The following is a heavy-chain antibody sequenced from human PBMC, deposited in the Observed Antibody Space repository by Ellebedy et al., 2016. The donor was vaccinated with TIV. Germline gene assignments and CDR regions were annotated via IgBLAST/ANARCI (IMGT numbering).Heavy chain of an antibody. CDR2: IDPSDSYT. J-gene: IGHJ4*02. D-gene: IGHD3-3*01. V-gene: IGHV5-10-1*01. CDR3: ARSPPYYDFWSGYYPATTNFDY. CDR1: GYSFTSYW. Sequence: GESLKISXKGSGYSFTSYWISWVRQMPGKGLEWMGRIDPSDSYTNYSPSFQGHVTISADKSISTAYLQWSSLKASDTAMYYCARSPPYYDFWSGYYPATTNFDYWGQGTLVTVSS.